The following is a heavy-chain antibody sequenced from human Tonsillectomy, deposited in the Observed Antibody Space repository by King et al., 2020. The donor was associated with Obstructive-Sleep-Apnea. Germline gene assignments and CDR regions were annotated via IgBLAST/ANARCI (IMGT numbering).Heavy chain of an antibody. Sequence: VQLVESGAEVKKPGESLKISCQGSGYSFTTYWIGWVRQMPGKGLEWMGIIFPGDSHTRYSPSFQGQVTISADKSISTAYLQWSSLKVSDTAIYYCARPPEGYCSGGNCYSQWGQGTLVTVSS. D-gene: IGHD2-15*01. CDR2: IFPGDSHT. CDR3: ARPPEGYCSGGNCYSQ. V-gene: IGHV5-51*01. J-gene: IGHJ4*02. CDR1: GYSFTTYW.